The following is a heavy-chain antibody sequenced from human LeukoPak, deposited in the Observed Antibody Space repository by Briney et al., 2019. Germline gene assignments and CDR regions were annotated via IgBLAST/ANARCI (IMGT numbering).Heavy chain of an antibody. CDR2: INPKSGGT. J-gene: IGHJ4*02. CDR3: ARAYYGSGSEDY. D-gene: IGHD3-10*01. V-gene: IGHV1-2*02. Sequence: GASVKVSCKASGYTFPGYYIHWVRQAPGQGLEWMAWINPKSGGTNYAQKFQGRITVTRDTSTSTAHMELRSLRSDDTAVYYCARAYYGSGSEDYWGQGTLVTVSS. CDR1: GYTFPGYY.